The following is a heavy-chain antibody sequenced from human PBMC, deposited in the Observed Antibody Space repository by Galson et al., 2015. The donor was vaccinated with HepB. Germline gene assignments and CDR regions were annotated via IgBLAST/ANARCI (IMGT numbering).Heavy chain of an antibody. V-gene: IGHV2-5*02. J-gene: IGHJ4*02. CDR2: IYWDDDK. CDR3: AHRRGYDSSGYYFPYFDY. Sequence: PALVKPTQTLTLTCTFSGFSLSTSGVGVGWIRQPPGKALEWLALIYWDDDKRYSPSLKSRLTITKDTSKNQVVLTMTNMDPVDTATYYCAHRRGYDSSGYYFPYFDYWGQGTLVTVSS. D-gene: IGHD3-22*01. CDR1: GFSLSTSGVG.